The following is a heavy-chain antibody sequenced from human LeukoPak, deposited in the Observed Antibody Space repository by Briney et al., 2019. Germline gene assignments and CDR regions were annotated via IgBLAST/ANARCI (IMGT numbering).Heavy chain of an antibody. CDR3: AREDYGDYYAGPFDN. J-gene: IGHJ3*02. D-gene: IGHD4-17*01. CDR1: IASLSRAHDS. V-gene: IGHV4-31*03. CDR2: IQYNGDT. Sequence: SETLSLTCTLSIASLSRAHDSCRWSCEHPGEGLEWIGFIQYNGDTVYNPSLKSRVNISLAPPKNLFTLRLNAVEAAYTAIYNCAREDYGDYYAGPFDNWGQGTMVTVSS.